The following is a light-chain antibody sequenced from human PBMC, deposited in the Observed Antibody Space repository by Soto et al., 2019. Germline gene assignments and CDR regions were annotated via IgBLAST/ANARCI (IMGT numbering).Light chain of an antibody. Sequence: QSALPQPASVSGSPGQSITISRTGTSSDVGGYNYVSWYQQHPGKAPKLMISDVSNRPSGVSNRFSGSKSGNTASLTISGLQAEDEADYYCSSYSTSSTPYLFGSGSKLTVL. CDR3: SSYSTSSTPYL. CDR1: SSDVGGYNY. J-gene: IGLJ1*01. V-gene: IGLV2-14*01. CDR2: DVS.